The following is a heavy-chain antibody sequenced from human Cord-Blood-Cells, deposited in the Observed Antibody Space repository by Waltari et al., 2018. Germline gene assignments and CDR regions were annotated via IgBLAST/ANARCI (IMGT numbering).Heavy chain of an antibody. CDR1: GSTFTGYY. CDR3: ARAPRSSRFWLGY. Sequence: QVQLVQSGAEVKKPGASVKVSCKASGSTFTGYYIHWVEQAPGQGLEWMGWINPNSGGTNYAQKFQGWVTMTRDTSISTAYMELSRLRSDDTAVYYCARAPRSSRFWLGYWGQGTLVTVSS. V-gene: IGHV1-2*04. CDR2: INPNSGGT. J-gene: IGHJ4*02. D-gene: IGHD3-3*01.